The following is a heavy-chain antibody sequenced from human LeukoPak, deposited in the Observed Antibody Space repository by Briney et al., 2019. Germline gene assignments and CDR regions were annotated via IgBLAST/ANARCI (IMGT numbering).Heavy chain of an antibody. V-gene: IGHV3-48*03. CDR1: GFTFSSYE. J-gene: IGHJ3*02. CDR3: ARGLPLWFGELPAFDI. CDR2: ISSSGFSI. D-gene: IGHD3-10*01. Sequence: PGGSLRLSCAASGFTFSSYEMNWVRQAPGKGLEWVSYISSSGFSIYYADSVKGRFTISRDNAKNSLNLQMNSLRAEDTAVYYCARGLPLWFGELPAFDIWGQGTMVTVSS.